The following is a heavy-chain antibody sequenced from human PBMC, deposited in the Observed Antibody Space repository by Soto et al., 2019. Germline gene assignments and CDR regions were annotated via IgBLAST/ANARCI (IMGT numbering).Heavy chain of an antibody. V-gene: IGHV3-48*03. CDR3: VRDNTRDSADAALDN. J-gene: IGHJ4*02. D-gene: IGHD6-13*01. CDR1: GFTFSTYE. CDR2: ISVSGKII. Sequence: EVQLVESGGGLVQPGGSLRLSCAASGFTFSTYEFNWVRQAPGRGLEWISYISVSGKIIKYADSVKGRFTLSRDNAKNSFHLQMYSLSVDHKAIYFGVRDNTRDSADAALDNRGQGTKVIDSS.